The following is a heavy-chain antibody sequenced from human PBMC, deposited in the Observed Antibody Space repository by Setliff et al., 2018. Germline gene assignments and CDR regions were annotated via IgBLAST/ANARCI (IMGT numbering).Heavy chain of an antibody. V-gene: IGHV5-51*01. Sequence: GESLKISCKGSGYSFTSYWIGWVRQMPWKGLEWMGIIYPGDSDTRYSPSFQGQVTISADKSISTAYLQWSSLKASDTAMYYCATLSSRYCSGGSCYLGAFDIWGQGTMVTVSS. CDR2: IYPGDSDT. CDR3: ATLSSRYCSGGSCYLGAFDI. J-gene: IGHJ3*02. D-gene: IGHD2-15*01. CDR1: GYSFTSYW.